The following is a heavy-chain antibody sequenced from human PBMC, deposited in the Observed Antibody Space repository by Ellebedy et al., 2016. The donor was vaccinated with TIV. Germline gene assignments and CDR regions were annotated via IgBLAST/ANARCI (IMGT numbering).Heavy chain of an antibody. J-gene: IGHJ4*03. CDR1: RFTFSSYD. Sequence: GESLKISCAASRFTFSSYDMHWVRQGTGQGLEWVSAIGTAGDTYYPGSVKGRFTISRENAKNSLYLQMNSLRAEDTAVYYWARVRFGDTAVDYWGQGTLVAVSS. CDR3: ARVRFGDTAVDY. CDR2: IGTAGDT. D-gene: IGHD2-21*02. V-gene: IGHV3-13*01.